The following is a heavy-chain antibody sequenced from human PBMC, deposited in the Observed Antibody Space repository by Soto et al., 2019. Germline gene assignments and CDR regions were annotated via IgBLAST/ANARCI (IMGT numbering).Heavy chain of an antibody. D-gene: IGHD3-10*01. V-gene: IGHV5-10-1*01. CDR2: IDPSDSYT. Sequence: EVQLVQSGAEVKKPGESLRISCKGSGYSFTSYWISWVRQMPGKGLEWMGRIDPSDSYTNYSPSFQGHVTISADKSIGTAYLQWSSLKASATAMYYCARLAMFRGVPTYGMDVWGQGTTVTVSS. CDR1: GYSFTSYW. CDR3: ARLAMFRGVPTYGMDV. J-gene: IGHJ6*02.